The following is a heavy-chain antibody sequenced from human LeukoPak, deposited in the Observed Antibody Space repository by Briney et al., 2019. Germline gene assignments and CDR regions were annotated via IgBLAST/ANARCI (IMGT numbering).Heavy chain of an antibody. CDR2: MNPNSGNT. D-gene: IGHD2-2*01. V-gene: IGHV1-8*03. CDR3: ARRGRRVVPAASNWFDP. J-gene: IGHJ5*02. CDR1: GYTFTSYD. Sequence: GASVKVSCKASGYTFTSYDINWVRQATGQGLEWMGWMNPNSGNTGYAQKFQGRVTITRNTSISTAYMELSSLRSEDTAVYYCARRGRRVVPAASNWFDPWGQGTLVTVSS.